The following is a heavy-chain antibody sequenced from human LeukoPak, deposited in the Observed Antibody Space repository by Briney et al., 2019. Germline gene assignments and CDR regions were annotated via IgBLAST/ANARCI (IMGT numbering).Heavy chain of an antibody. V-gene: IGHV3-7*01. CDR1: GFSTSSYW. CDR2: IKKQGGEK. CDR3: VRHAYYVFDI. D-gene: IGHD3-10*01. J-gene: IGHJ3*02. Sequence: SGGSLRLSCEASGFSTSSYWMTWVRQAPGKGLEWVANIKKQGGEKYYVDSVKGRFTIARDNAKNSLYLQMNNLRAEDTAMYYCVRHAYYVFDIWGQGTMVTVSS.